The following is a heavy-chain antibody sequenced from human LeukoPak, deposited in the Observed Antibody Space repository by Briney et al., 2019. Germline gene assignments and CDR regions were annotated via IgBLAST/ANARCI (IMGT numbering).Heavy chain of an antibody. V-gene: IGHV3-48*04. J-gene: IGHJ6*02. CDR1: GFTFSSYA. Sequence: GGSLRLSCAASGFTFSSYAMHWVRQAPGKGLEWVSYISSSGSTIYYADSVKGRFTISRDNAKNSLYLQMNSLRAEDTAVYYCARSGHSLRYFDWLPYGMDVWGQGTTVTVSS. CDR3: ARSGHSLRYFDWLPYGMDV. D-gene: IGHD3-9*01. CDR2: ISSSGSTI.